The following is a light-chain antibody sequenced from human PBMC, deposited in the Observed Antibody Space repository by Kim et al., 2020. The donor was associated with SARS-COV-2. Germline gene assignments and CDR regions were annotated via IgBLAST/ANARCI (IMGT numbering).Light chain of an antibody. Sequence: EIELTQSPGTLSLSTGERATLSCRAGQSVSSTDLGWYQQKPGQAPSLLIYGAFNRATGIPDRFSGSGSGTDFTLTISRLEPEDFAVYYCQQYGSSPITFGQGTRLEIK. J-gene: IGKJ5*01. CDR3: QQYGSSPIT. CDR1: QSVSSTD. CDR2: GAF. V-gene: IGKV3-20*01.